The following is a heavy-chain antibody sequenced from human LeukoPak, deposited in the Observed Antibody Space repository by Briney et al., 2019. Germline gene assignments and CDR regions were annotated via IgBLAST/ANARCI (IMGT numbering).Heavy chain of an antibody. J-gene: IGHJ5*02. Sequence: GGSLRLSCAASGFTFSSYGMHWVRQAPGKGLEWVAVISYDGSNKYYADSVKGRFTISRDNSKNTLYLQMNSLRSEDTAVYYCAVVPAAMGDWFDPWGQGTLVTVSS. V-gene: IGHV3-30*03. CDR2: ISYDGSNK. CDR3: AVVPAAMGDWFDP. D-gene: IGHD2-2*01. CDR1: GFTFSSYG.